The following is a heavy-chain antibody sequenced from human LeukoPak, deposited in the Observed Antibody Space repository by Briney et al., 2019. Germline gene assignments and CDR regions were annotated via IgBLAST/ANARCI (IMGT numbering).Heavy chain of an antibody. V-gene: IGHV3-21*01. D-gene: IGHD3-10*01. J-gene: IGHJ4*02. CDR2: ISSSSSYI. CDR3: ARDLVRGVIGDY. CDR1: GFTFSSYS. Sequence: GGSLRLSCAASGFTFSSYSMNWVRQAPGKGLEWVSSISSSSSYIYYADSVKGRFTISRDNAKNPLYLQMNSLRAEDTAVYYCARDLVRGVIGDYWGQGTLVTVSS.